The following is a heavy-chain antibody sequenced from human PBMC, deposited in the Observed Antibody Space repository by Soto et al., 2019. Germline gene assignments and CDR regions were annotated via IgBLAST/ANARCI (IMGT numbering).Heavy chain of an antibody. CDR1: GFTFSSYA. J-gene: IGHJ2*01. CDR3: ERDPLLGTARVPLYFYL. Sequence: QVQLVESGGGVVQPGRSLRLSCAASGFTFSSYAMHWVRQAPGKGLEWVAVISYDGSNKYYADSLKGRFTISRDNSKNSLYLQMNSLRSEDTAVYYCERDPLLGTARVPLYFYLWGRGTLGTVST. V-gene: IGHV3-30-3*01. CDR2: ISYDGSNK. D-gene: IGHD5-18*01.